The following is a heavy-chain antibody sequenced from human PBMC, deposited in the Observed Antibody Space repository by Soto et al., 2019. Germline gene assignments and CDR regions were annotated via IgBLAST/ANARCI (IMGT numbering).Heavy chain of an antibody. Sequence: QVQLQESGPGLVKPSGTLSLTCAVSGGSISSSNWWSWVRQPPGKGLEWIGEIYHSGSTNYNPSLKSRVTISVDKSKNQFSLKLSSVTAADTAVYYCARVLGDLWWPSTYYYGMDVWGQGTTVTVSS. CDR3: ARVLGDLWWPSTYYYGMDV. J-gene: IGHJ6*02. CDR2: IYHSGST. CDR1: GGSISSSNW. D-gene: IGHD3-10*01. V-gene: IGHV4-4*02.